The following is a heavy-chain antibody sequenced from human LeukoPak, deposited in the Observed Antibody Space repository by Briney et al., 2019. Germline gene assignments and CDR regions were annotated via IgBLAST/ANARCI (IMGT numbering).Heavy chain of an antibody. CDR1: GDSISSSSSYY. J-gene: IGHJ4*02. V-gene: IGHV4-30-4*01. Sequence: SETLSLTCTVSGDSISSSSSYYWSWIRQPPGKGLEWIGYIYYSGSTYYNPSLKSRVTISVDTSKNQFSLKLSSVTAADTAVYYCARGRDYGSGSDYWGQGTLVTVSS. D-gene: IGHD3-10*01. CDR2: IYYSGST. CDR3: ARGRDYGSGSDY.